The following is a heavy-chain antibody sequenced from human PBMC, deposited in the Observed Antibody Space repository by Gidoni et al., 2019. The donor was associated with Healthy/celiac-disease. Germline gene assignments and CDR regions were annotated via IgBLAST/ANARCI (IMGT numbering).Heavy chain of an antibody. V-gene: IGHV3-9*01. J-gene: IGHJ6*02. CDR2: ISWNSGSI. CDR1: GFTFDDYA. D-gene: IGHD3-16*02. Sequence: EVQLVESGGGLVQPGRSLRLSCAASGFTFDDYAMHWVRQAPGQGLEWVSGISWNSGSIGYADSVKGRFTISRDNAKNSLYLQMNSLRAEDTALYYCAKALARLSNYYYYYGMDVWGQGTTVTVSS. CDR3: AKALARLSNYYYYYGMDV.